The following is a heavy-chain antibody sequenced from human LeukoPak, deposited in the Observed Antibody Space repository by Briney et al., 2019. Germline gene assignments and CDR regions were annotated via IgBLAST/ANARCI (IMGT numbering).Heavy chain of an antibody. Sequence: KTSETLSLTCAVYGGSFSGYYWSWIRQPPGKGLEWIGYIYYSGSTYYHPSLKSLVTISVETSKNQFSLKLSSVTAADTAVYYCARTRFGEDPHYYYYMDVWGKGTTVTISS. CDR1: GGSFSGYY. CDR2: IYYSGST. D-gene: IGHD3-10*01. J-gene: IGHJ6*03. V-gene: IGHV4-59*08. CDR3: ARTRFGEDPHYYYYMDV.